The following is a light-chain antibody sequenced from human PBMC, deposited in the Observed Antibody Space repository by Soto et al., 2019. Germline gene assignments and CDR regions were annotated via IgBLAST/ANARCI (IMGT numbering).Light chain of an antibody. CDR3: SSYTSSSTLV. V-gene: IGLV2-14*01. Sequence: QSAVTQPASVSGSPGQSITISCTGTSSGVGGYNYVSWYQQHPGKAPKLMIYEVSNRPSGVSNRFSGSKSGNTASLTISGLQPEDEADYYCSSYTSSSTLVFGTGTKVTVL. CDR2: EVS. CDR1: SSGVGGYNY. J-gene: IGLJ1*01.